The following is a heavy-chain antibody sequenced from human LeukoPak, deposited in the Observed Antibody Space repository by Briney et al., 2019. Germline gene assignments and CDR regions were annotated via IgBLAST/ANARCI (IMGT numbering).Heavy chain of an antibody. D-gene: IGHD3-22*01. V-gene: IGHV3-30*04. CDR1: GFTFSSYA. J-gene: IGHJ3*02. CDR3: ARAIQYYYDSSGLRTDAFDI. Sequence: GGSLRLSCAASGFTFSSYAMHRVRQAPGKGLEWVAVISYDGSNKYYADSVKGRFTISRDNSKNTLYLQMNSLRAEDTAVYYCARAIQYYYDSSGLRTDAFDIWGQGTMVTVSS. CDR2: ISYDGSNK.